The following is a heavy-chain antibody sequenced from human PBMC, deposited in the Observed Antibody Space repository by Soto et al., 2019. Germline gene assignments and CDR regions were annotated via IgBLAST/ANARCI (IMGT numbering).Heavy chain of an antibody. D-gene: IGHD3-9*01. J-gene: IGHJ6*02. CDR3: ARDNEYFVWSSYPYYYYGMDV. CDR1: GFTFSSYG. Sequence: QVQLVESGGGVVQPGRSLRLSCAASGFTFSSYGMHWVRQAPGKGLEWVAVICYDGSNKYYADSVKGRFTISRDNSKNTLYLQMNSLRAEDTAVYYCARDNEYFVWSSYPYYYYGMDVWGQGTTVTVSS. V-gene: IGHV3-33*01. CDR2: ICYDGSNK.